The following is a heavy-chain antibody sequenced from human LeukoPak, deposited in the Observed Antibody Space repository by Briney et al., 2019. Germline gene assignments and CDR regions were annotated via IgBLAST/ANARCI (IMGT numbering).Heavy chain of an antibody. V-gene: IGHV3-48*01. D-gene: IGHD2-2*02. Sequence: GGSLRLSCAASGFTFSNYSMNWVRQAPGKGLEWVSYISSSSSAIFYADSVKGRFTISRDNAKNSLYLQMNSLRVEDTAVYYCASYCSTTSCYNADYWGQGTLVTVSS. CDR1: GFTFSNYS. J-gene: IGHJ4*02. CDR2: ISSSSSAI. CDR3: ASYCSTTSCYNADY.